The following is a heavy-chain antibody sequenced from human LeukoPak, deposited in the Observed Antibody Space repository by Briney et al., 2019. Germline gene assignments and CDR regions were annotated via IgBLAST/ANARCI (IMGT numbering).Heavy chain of an antibody. V-gene: IGHV7-4-1*02. J-gene: IGHJ5*02. Sequence: ASVKVSCKASGYTFSSYAMNWVRQSPGQGLEWMGWLNTNTGNPVYAQGFTGRFVFSLDTLVRTAYLQINSLKAEDTAVYYCARSFVVVPGAIDWFDPWGQGTLVTVSS. CDR3: ARSFVVVPGAIDWFDP. CDR2: LNTNTGNP. CDR1: GYTFSSYA. D-gene: IGHD2-2*02.